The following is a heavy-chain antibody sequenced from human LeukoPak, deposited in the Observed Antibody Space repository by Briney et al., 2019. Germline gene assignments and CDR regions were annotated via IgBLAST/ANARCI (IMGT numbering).Heavy chain of an antibody. CDR1: GGTFSSYA. V-gene: IGHV1-2*02. Sequence: ASVKVSCKASGGTFSSYAISWVRQAPGQGLEWMGGSNPNSGGTNYAQKFQGSGTMTTDTSISTAYMVLRRLRADDTAVYYCARYLCGGDCYSGGDFEYWGQGTLVTVSS. CDR2: SNPNSGGT. J-gene: IGHJ4*02. D-gene: IGHD2-21*02. CDR3: ARYLCGGDCYSGGDFEY.